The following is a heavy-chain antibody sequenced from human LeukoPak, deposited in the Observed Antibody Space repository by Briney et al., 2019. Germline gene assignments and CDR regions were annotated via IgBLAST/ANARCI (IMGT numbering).Heavy chain of an antibody. CDR3: ARRYVGFDY. Sequence: SETLSLTCTVSGGSISSSSYYWGWIRQPPGKGLEWIGSIYYSGSTYYNPSLKSRVTISVDTSKNQFSLKLSSVTAADTAVYYCARRYVGFDYWGQGTLVTASS. D-gene: IGHD5-12*01. CDR1: GGSISSSSYY. CDR2: IYYSGST. V-gene: IGHV4-39*07. J-gene: IGHJ4*02.